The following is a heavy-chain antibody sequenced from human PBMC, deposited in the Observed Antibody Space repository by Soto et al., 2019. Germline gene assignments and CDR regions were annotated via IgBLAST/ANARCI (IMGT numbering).Heavy chain of an antibody. Sequence: QVQLVQSGAEVKKPGSSVKVSCKASGGTFSSYAISWVRQAPGQGLEWMGGIIPIFGTANYAQKFQGRVTITADESTSTAYMELSSLRSEDTALYYSARSRFALSSGKVRAPNWFDPWGQGTLVTVSS. CDR1: GGTFSSYA. D-gene: IGHD3-10*01. J-gene: IGHJ5*02. CDR2: IIPIFGTA. CDR3: ARSRFALSSGKVRAPNWFDP. V-gene: IGHV1-69*01.